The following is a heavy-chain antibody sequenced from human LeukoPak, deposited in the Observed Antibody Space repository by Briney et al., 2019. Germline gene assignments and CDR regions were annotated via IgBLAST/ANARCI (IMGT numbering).Heavy chain of an antibody. V-gene: IGHV3-7*03. CDR1: GFTFSSYW. J-gene: IGHJ6*02. Sequence: GGSLRLSCAASGFTFSSYWMSWVRQAPGKGLEWVANIKQDGSEKYYVDSVKGRFTISRDNAKNSLYLQMNSLRAEDTAVYYCARRLYYDFWSGYSLYYYYGMDVWGQGTTVTVSS. CDR3: ARRLYYDFWSGYSLYYYYGMDV. CDR2: IKQDGSEK. D-gene: IGHD3-3*01.